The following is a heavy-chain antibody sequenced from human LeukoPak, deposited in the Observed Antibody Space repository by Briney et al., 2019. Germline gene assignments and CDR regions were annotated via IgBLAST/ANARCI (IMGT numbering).Heavy chain of an antibody. V-gene: IGHV3-21*01. CDR1: GFTFSSYS. CDR3: ARGTTVVTPNLGY. J-gene: IGHJ4*02. Sequence: GGSLRLSCAASGFTFSSYSMNWVRQAPGKGLEWVSSISSSSYIYYADSVKGRFTISRDNAKNSLYLKMNSLRAEDTAVNNCARGTTVVTPNLGYWGQGTLVTVSS. D-gene: IGHD4-23*01. CDR2: ISSSSYI.